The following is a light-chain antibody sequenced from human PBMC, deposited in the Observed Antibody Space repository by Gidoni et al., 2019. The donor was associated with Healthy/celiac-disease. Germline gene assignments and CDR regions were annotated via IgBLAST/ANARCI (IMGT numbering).Light chain of an antibody. CDR2: LGS. V-gene: IGKV2-28*01. J-gene: IGKJ4*01. Sequence: DIVTTQSPPSLPVTPGEPASISCRSSQCLLHSNGYNYLDWYLQKPGQSPQLLIYLGSNRASGVPDRFSGSGSDTDFTLKISRVEAEDVGVYYCMQALQTRTFGGGTKVEIK. CDR1: QCLLHSNGYNY. CDR3: MQALQTRT.